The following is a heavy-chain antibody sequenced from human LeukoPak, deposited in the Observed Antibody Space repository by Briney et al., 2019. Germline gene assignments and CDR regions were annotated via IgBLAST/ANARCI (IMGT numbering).Heavy chain of an antibody. CDR1: GFTFSSYG. CDR3: AKDLVDTAMVTRYYYYGMDV. J-gene: IGHJ6*02. CDR2: ISYDGSNK. V-gene: IGHV3-30*18. D-gene: IGHD5-18*01. Sequence: GRSLRLSCAASGFTFSSYGMHWVRQAPGKGLEWVAVISYDGSNKYYADSVKGRFTISRDNPKNTLYLQMNSLRAEDTAVYYCAKDLVDTAMVTRYYYYGMDVWGQGTTVTVSS.